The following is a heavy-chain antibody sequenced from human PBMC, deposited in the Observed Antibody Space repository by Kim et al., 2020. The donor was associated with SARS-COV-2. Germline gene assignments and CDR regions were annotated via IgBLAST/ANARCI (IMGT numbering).Heavy chain of an antibody. D-gene: IGHD2-15*01. CDR2: ISSSTSSI. CDR3: AREALFCGGRWYHFDY. J-gene: IGHJ4*01. CDR1: GFTFSTYG. Sequence: GGSLRLSCAASGFTFSTYGMSWVRLAPGKGLEWVSYISSSTSSIYYTDSVRGRVTISRDNAKNSLYLQMNSLRDEDTAVYYGAREALFCGGRWYHFDYWG. V-gene: IGHV3-48*02.